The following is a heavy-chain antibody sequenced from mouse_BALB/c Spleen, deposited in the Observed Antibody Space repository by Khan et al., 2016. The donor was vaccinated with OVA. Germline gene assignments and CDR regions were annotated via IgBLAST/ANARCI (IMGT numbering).Heavy chain of an antibody. CDR2: VITGGHYT. CDR3: ERIAYYYDSEVLDY. D-gene: IGHD1-1*01. V-gene: IGHV5-6*01. J-gene: IGHJ3*01. Sequence: EVQLQESGGDVVKPGGSLKLSCAASGFTFSTYGMSLVRQTPDKRLEWVATVITGGHYTYYPDTVKGRFTISRDNAKNTLYLQMWSLVSEDRAMFYCERIAYYYDSEVLDYWGQGTLVTVSA. CDR1: GFTFSTYG.